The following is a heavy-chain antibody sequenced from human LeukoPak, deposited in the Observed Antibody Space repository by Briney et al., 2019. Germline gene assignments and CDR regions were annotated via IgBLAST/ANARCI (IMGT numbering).Heavy chain of an antibody. Sequence: QPGRSLRLSCAASGFTFSSYGMHWVRQAPGKGLEWVAVIWYDGSNKYYADSVKGRFTISRDNFKNTLYLQMNSLRAEDTAVYYCARARSSGWQIWVFDYWGQGTLVTVSS. V-gene: IGHV3-33*01. CDR1: GFTFSSYG. CDR3: ARARSSGWQIWVFDY. D-gene: IGHD6-19*01. CDR2: IWYDGSNK. J-gene: IGHJ4*02.